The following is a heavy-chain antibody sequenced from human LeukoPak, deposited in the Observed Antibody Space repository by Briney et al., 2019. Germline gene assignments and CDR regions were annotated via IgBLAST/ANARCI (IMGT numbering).Heavy chain of an antibody. V-gene: IGHV4-30-4*01. J-gene: IGHJ5*02. D-gene: IGHD3-22*01. CDR1: GGSITSGDYS. Sequence: SSETLSLTCTVSGGSITSGDYSWSWIRQPPGTGLEWIAYMYYSGSTYYNPSLKSRVTMSADTSKNQFSLKLGSVTAADTAVYYCARPYYYDSRIDPWGQGTLVTVSS. CDR3: ARPYYYDSRIDP. CDR2: MYYSGST.